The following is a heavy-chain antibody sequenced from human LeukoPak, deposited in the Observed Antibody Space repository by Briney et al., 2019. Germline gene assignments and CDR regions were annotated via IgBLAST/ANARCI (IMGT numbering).Heavy chain of an antibody. CDR1: GGSITTYY. D-gene: IGHD3-3*02. CDR2: IYYSGST. CDR3: AREWAFLEWLPQGYFDY. J-gene: IGHJ4*02. V-gene: IGHV4-59*12. Sequence: SETLSLTCTVSGGSITTYYWSWIRQPPGKGLEWIGYIYYSGSTNYNPSLKSRVTISVDTSKNQFSLKLSSVTAADTAVYYCAREWAFLEWLPQGYFDYWGQGTLVTVSS.